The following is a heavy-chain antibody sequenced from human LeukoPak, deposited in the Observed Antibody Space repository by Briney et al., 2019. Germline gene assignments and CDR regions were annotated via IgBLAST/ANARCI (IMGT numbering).Heavy chain of an antibody. CDR1: GFTFSSYG. Sequence: GGSLRLSCAASGFTFSSYGMHWVRQAPGKGPEWVAFIRYDGSNNYYADSVKGRFTISRDNSKNTVYLQMNSLRAEDTAVYSCAKDQWLVLDYWGQGTLVTVSS. CDR2: IRYDGSNN. D-gene: IGHD6-19*01. CDR3: AKDQWLVLDY. J-gene: IGHJ4*02. V-gene: IGHV3-30*02.